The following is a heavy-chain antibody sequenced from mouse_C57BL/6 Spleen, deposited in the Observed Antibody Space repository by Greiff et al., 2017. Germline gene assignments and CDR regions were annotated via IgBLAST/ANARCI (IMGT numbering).Heavy chain of an antibody. CDR1: GFNIKDYY. CDR3: ARSSTGTSGFDY. J-gene: IGHJ2*01. Sequence: VQLKESGAELVKPGASVKLSCTASGFNIKDYYMHWVKQRTEQGLEWIGRIDPEDGETKYAPKFQGKATITADTSSSTAYLQLSSLTSEDTAVYYCARSSTGTSGFDYWGQGTTLTVSS. CDR2: IDPEDGET. D-gene: IGHD4-1*02. V-gene: IGHV14-2*01.